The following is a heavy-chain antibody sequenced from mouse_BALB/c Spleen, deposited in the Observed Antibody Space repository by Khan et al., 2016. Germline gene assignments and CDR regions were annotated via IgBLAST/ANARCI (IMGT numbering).Heavy chain of an antibody. D-gene: IGHD1-3*01. Sequence: EVQLQESGPGLVKPSQSLTLTCTVTGYSITSDYAWNWIRQFPGNRLAWMGYISYSGSTSYNPSLKSRISITRDTSNNPFFLQLNSLTSEDTPPYYCARSEYCDKDAMDYWGQGTSVTVPS. CDR3: ARSEYCDKDAMDY. CDR2: ISYSGST. V-gene: IGHV3-2*02. J-gene: IGHJ4*01. CDR1: GYSITSDYA.